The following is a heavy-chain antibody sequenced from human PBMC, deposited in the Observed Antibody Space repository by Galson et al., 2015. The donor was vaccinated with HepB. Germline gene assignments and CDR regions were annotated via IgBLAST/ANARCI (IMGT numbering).Heavy chain of an antibody. J-gene: IGHJ4*02. D-gene: IGHD4-17*01. CDR1: GSTFSSYA. CDR3: ARDPETTVTSLIGVLDY. CDR2: ISYDGSNK. Sequence: SLRLSCAASGSTFSSYAMHWVRQAPGKGLEWVAVISYDGSNKYYADSVKGRFTISRDNSKNTLYLQMNSLRAEDTAVYYCARDPETTVTSLIGVLDYWGQGTLVTVSS. V-gene: IGHV3-30-3*01.